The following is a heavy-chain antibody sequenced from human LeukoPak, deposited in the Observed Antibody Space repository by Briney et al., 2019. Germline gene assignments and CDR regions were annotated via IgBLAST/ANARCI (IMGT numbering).Heavy chain of an antibody. Sequence: GGSLRLSCGGSGFTFNSYSMNWVRQAPGKGLEWVASIIGSGSEMFYADSLKGRFTISRDNSKNSLYLQMNSLRVEDTAVYYCAKVQSDIVGAMFFSFDVWGQGTMLSVSS. CDR1: GFTFNSYS. CDR2: IIGSGSEM. CDR3: AKVQSDIVGAMFFSFDV. J-gene: IGHJ3*01. V-gene: IGHV3-21*06. D-gene: IGHD1-26*01.